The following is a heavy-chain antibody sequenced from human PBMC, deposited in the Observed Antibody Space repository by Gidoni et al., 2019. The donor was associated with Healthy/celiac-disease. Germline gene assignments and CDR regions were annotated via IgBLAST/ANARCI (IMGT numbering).Heavy chain of an antibody. Sequence: QLQLQESGPGLVKPSETLSLTCTVSGGSISSSSYYWGWIRQPPGKGLEWIGSIYYSGSTYYNPSLKSRVTISVDTSKNQFSLKLSSVTAADTAVYYCARTYDSSGYYSDVQFDYWGQGTLVTVSS. CDR2: IYYSGST. V-gene: IGHV4-39*01. D-gene: IGHD3-22*01. CDR3: ARTYDSSGYYSDVQFDY. CDR1: GGSISSSSYY. J-gene: IGHJ4*02.